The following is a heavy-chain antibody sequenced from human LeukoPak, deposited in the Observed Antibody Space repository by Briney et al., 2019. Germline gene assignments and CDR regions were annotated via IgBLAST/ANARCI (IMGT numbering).Heavy chain of an antibody. Sequence: SETLSLSCAVYGASFSYDYWSWIRQAPGKGLEWIGEINHSGSITYNPSLKSRVTISAEKSKSQFSLRLTSVTAADTAVYYCAKGVWAPRFDSWGQGTLVTVSS. CDR2: INHSGSI. CDR3: AKGVWAPRFDS. V-gene: IGHV4-34*01. D-gene: IGHD7-27*01. J-gene: IGHJ5*01. CDR1: GASFSYDY.